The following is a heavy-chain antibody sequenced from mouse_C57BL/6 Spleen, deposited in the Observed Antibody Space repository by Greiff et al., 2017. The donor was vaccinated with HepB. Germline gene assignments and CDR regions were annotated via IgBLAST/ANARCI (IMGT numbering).Heavy chain of an antibody. CDR1: GFTFSNYW. V-gene: IGHV6-3*01. Sequence: EVKLEESGGGLVQPGGSMKLSCVASGFTFSNYWMNWVRQSPEKGLEWVAQIRLKSDNYATHYAESVKGRFTISRDDSKSSVYLQMNNLRAEDTGIYYCTDLGRGLDYWGQGTTLTVSS. CDR2: IRLKSDNYAT. D-gene: IGHD4-1*01. J-gene: IGHJ2*01. CDR3: TDLGRGLDY.